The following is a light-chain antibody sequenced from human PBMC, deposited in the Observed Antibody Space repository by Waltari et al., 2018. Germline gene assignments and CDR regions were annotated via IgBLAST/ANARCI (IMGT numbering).Light chain of an antibody. CDR3: QHYYSTPRT. CDR2: WAS. CDR1: QSVLYSSNNKNY. J-gene: IGKJ1*01. V-gene: IGKV4-1*01. Sequence: DIVMTQSPDSLAVSLGERATINCKSSQSVLYSSNNKNYLALYQQKPGQPPKLLIYWASTRESGVPDRFSGSGSGTDFTLTISSLQAEDVAVYYCQHYYSTPRTFGQGTKVEIK.